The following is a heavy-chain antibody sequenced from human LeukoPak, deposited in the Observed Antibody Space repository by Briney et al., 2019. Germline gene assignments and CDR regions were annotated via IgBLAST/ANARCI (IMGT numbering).Heavy chain of an antibody. D-gene: IGHD4-17*01. CDR1: GFTFSSYA. Sequence: GGSLRLSCAASGFTFSSYAMHWVRQAPGRGLEWVAVISYDGSNKYYADSVKGRFTISRDNSKNTLYLQMNSLRAEDTAVYYCARDGGLDYGDFLDYWGQGTLVTVSS. V-gene: IGHV3-30*04. J-gene: IGHJ4*02. CDR3: ARDGGLDYGDFLDY. CDR2: ISYDGSNK.